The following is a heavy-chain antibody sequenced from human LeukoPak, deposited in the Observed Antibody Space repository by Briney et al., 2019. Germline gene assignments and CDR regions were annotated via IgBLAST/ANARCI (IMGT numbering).Heavy chain of an antibody. J-gene: IGHJ4*02. Sequence: GGSLRLSCAASGFTFSSYAMTWLRQAPGKGLEWVSSISGSGVSTYYADSVKGRVTISRDNSKNTVYLQMNSLRADDTAVYYCAKSNSYFDYWGQGTLLTVSS. CDR1: GFTFSSYA. CDR2: ISGSGVST. CDR3: AKSNSYFDY. D-gene: IGHD1-1*01. V-gene: IGHV3-23*01.